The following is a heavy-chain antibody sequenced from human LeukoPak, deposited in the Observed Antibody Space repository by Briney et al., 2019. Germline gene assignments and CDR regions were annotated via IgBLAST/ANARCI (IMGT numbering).Heavy chain of an antibody. CDR1: GGSFSGYY. CDR2: INHSGST. D-gene: IGHD3-10*01. CDR3: ARGGYGSGSPQLAYYFDC. Sequence: SETLSLTCAVYGGSFSGYYWSWIRQPPGKGLEWIGEINHSGSTNYNPSLTSRVTISVDTSKNQFSLKLSSVTAADTAVYYCARGGYGSGSPQLAYYFDCWGQGTLVTVSS. V-gene: IGHV4-34*01. J-gene: IGHJ4*02.